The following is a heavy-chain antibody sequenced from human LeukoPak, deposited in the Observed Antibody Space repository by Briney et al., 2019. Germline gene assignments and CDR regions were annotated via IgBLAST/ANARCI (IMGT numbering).Heavy chain of an antibody. D-gene: IGHD5-12*01. V-gene: IGHV3-30-3*01. J-gene: IGHJ4*02. CDR2: ISYDGNNK. CDR3: ARDRAKVGYELDY. Sequence: GGSLRLSCAASGFTFNIYAIHWVRQAPGKGLEWVAHISYDGNNKYYADSVKGRFTISRDNSKNTLYLQMNTLRTEDTAVYYCARDRAKVGYELDYWGPGTLVTVST. CDR1: GFTFNIYA.